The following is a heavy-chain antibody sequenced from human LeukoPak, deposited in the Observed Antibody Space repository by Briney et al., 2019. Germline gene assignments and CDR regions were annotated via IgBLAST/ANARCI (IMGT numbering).Heavy chain of an antibody. CDR1: GFTFSDYY. J-gene: IGHJ5*02. CDR2: ISSSGSTI. D-gene: IGHD2-15*01. V-gene: IGHV3-11*04. CDR3: ARRLPLNWFDP. Sequence: GRSLRLSCAASGFTFSDYYMSWIRQAPGKGLEWVSYISSSGSTIYYADSVKGRFTISRDNAKNSLYLQMNSLRAEDTAVYYCARRLPLNWFDPWGQGTLVTVSS.